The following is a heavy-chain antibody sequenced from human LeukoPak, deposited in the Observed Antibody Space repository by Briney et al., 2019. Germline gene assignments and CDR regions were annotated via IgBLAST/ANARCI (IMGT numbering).Heavy chain of an antibody. CDR2: IYYSGST. Sequence: SETLSLTCSVSGGSISSYHWSWIRQPPGKGLEWIGYIYYSGSTNYNPSLGSRVTISVDTSKNQFSLKLNSVTAADTAVYYRARGGSSSWYYLFYWGQGTLVTVSS. V-gene: IGHV4-59*01. J-gene: IGHJ4*02. CDR1: GGSISSYH. CDR3: ARGGSSSWYYLFY. D-gene: IGHD6-13*01.